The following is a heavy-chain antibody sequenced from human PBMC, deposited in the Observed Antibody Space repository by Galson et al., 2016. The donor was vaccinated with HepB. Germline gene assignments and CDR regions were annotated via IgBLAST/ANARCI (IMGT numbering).Heavy chain of an antibody. CDR1: GFSFSDFY. V-gene: IGHV3-11*01. D-gene: IGHD1-1*01. Sequence: SLRLSCAASGFSFSDFYMSWIRQPPGKALEWISYISHSGNTREYADSVKGRFTVSRDNNKNSVYLQLNSLRAEGTALYYCARDVNNWTGDRRLFDPWCQGTLVAVAS. J-gene: IGHJ5*02. CDR2: ISHSGNTR. CDR3: ARDVNNWTGDRRLFDP.